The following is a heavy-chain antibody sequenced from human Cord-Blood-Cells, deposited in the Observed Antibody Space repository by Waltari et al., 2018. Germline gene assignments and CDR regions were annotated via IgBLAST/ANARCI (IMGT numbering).Heavy chain of an antibody. CDR1: AGTFSSYD. D-gene: IGHD5-12*01. J-gene: IGHJ4*02. V-gene: IGHV1-69*01. CDR3: ARGGYSGYDPFDY. Sequence: QVQLVQSGAEVKKPGSSVKVSCKASAGTFSSYDLSWVRQAPGQGLEWMGGIIPIFGTANYAQKFQGRVTITADESTSTAYMELSSLRSEDTAVYYCARGGYSGYDPFDYWGQGTLVTVSS. CDR2: IIPIFGTA.